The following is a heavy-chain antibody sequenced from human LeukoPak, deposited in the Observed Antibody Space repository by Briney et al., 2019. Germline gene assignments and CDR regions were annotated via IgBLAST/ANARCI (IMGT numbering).Heavy chain of an antibody. CDR1: GGSFSGYY. Sequence: SETLSLTCAVYGGSFSGYYWSWIRQPPGKGLEWIGEINHSGSTNYNPSLKSRVTISVDTSKNQFSLKLSSVTAADTAVYYCARGSGIAAHGSIDYWGQGTLVTVSS. V-gene: IGHV4-34*01. CDR2: INHSGST. J-gene: IGHJ4*02. D-gene: IGHD6-6*01. CDR3: ARGSGIAAHGSIDY.